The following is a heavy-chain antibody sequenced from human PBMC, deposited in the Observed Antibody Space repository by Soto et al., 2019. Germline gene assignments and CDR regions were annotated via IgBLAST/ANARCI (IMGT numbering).Heavy chain of an antibody. CDR2: IVVASGQT. J-gene: IGHJ6*02. D-gene: IGHD2-15*01. CDR3: SADRPDLRVGWSV. CDR1: GSGFINSG. V-gene: IGHV1-58*02. Sequence: GASVKVSCKASGSGFINSGIQWVRQAHGQRLEWIGWIVVASGQTNYAQNFRGRVAITRDTSTATAYIELTGLTSEDTAVYFCSADRPDLRVGWSVWGQGTTVTVSS.